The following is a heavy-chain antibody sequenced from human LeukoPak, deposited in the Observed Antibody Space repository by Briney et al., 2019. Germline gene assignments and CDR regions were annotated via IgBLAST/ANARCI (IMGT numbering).Heavy chain of an antibody. J-gene: IGHJ4*02. CDR2: IKQDGSEK. CDR3: ARGFTVNYYDSSGFKDY. Sequence: QTGGSLRLSCAASGFTFSSYWTSWVRQAPGKGLEWVANIKQDGSEKYYVDSVKGRFTISRDNAKNSLYLQMNSLRAEDTAVYYCARGFTVNYYDSSGFKDYWGQGTLVTVSS. D-gene: IGHD3-22*01. CDR1: GFTFSSYW. V-gene: IGHV3-7*01.